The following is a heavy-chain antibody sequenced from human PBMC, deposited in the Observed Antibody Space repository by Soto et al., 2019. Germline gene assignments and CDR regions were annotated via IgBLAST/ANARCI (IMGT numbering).Heavy chain of an antibody. D-gene: IGHD3-10*01. CDR3: ARQSYYYGSGSYPLLDY. Sequence: SETLSLTCTVSGGSISSYYWSWIRQPPGKGLEWIGYIYYSGSTNYNPSLESRVTISVDTSKNQFSLKLSSVTAADTAVYYCARQSYYYGSGSYPLLDYWGQGTLVTVSS. V-gene: IGHV4-59*08. CDR2: IYYSGST. J-gene: IGHJ4*02. CDR1: GGSISSYY.